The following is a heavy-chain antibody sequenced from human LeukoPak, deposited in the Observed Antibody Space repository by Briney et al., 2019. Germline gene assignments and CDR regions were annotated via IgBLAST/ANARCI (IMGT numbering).Heavy chain of an antibody. D-gene: IGHD4-23*01. CDR3: ARLHYGGNYGYYYYYMDG. CDR1: GCSISSSRYN. Sequence: KSSETLSLTCSVYGCSISSSRYNWGWLRQPPGKGLEWIAYIYYTESTYYNPSRKSLITISVDTSKTQFSLKLSSVTAADTAVYYCARLHYGGNYGYYYYYMDGGGKGTTVTIS. V-gene: IGHV4-39*01. J-gene: IGHJ6*03. CDR2: IYYTEST.